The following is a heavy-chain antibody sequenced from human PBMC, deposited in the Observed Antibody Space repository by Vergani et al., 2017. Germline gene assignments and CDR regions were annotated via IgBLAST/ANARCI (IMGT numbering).Heavy chain of an antibody. J-gene: IGHJ4*02. CDR2: ISYDGSNK. D-gene: IGHD2-2*01. Sequence: QVQLVESGGGVVQPGRSLRLSCAASGFTFSSYAMHWVRQAPGKGLEWVAVISYDGSNKYYADSVKGRFTISRDNSKNTLYLQMNSLRAEDTAVYYCATLPDAIGFDYWGQGTLVTVSS. CDR1: GFTFSSYA. V-gene: IGHV3-30-3*01. CDR3: ATLPDAIGFDY.